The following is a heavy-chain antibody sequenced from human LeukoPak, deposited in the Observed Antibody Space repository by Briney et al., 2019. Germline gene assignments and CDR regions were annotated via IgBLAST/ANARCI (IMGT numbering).Heavy chain of an antibody. CDR1: GWSFSGYD. CDR2: INHRGST. Sequence: SETLSLTCAVYGWSFSGYDWSWIRQPPGKGLEWIWEINHRGSTNYNPSLKSRFTISGDTSKKQFSLKLSSVSAADTAVYYCATLGSYGDLWGVPLDYWGQGTLVTVSS. V-gene: IGHV4-34*01. J-gene: IGHJ4*02. D-gene: IGHD5-18*01. CDR3: ATLGSYGDLWGVPLDY.